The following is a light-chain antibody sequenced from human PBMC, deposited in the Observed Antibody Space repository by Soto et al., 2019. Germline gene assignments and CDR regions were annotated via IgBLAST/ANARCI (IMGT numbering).Light chain of an antibody. CDR2: AAS. V-gene: IGKV1-39*01. Sequence: DIQMTQSPSSLSASVGDRVTITCRASQSISSYLNWYQHKPGKAPKLLIYAASSLQTGVASRFSGGRSGTDFALTISSLQRDDFATYYCQPTDSFPRTFGQGTKGEMK. CDR3: QPTDSFPRT. CDR1: QSISSY. J-gene: IGKJ1*01.